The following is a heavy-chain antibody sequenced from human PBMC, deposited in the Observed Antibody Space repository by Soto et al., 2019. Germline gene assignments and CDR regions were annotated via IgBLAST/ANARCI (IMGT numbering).Heavy chain of an antibody. V-gene: IGHV4-30-4*01. CDR1: GGSISSGDYY. CDR2: IYYSGST. Sequence: SETLSLTCTVSGGSISSGDYYWSWIRQPPGKGLEWIGYIYYSGSTYYNPSLESRVIISVDTSKNQFSLKLSSVTAADTAVYYCARENYYDSSGYPNYAFDIWGQGTLVTVSS. CDR3: ARENYYDSSGYPNYAFDI. J-gene: IGHJ3*02. D-gene: IGHD3-22*01.